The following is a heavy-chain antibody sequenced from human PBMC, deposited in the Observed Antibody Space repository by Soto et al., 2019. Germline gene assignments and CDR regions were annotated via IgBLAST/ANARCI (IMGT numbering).Heavy chain of an antibody. V-gene: IGHV1-69*13. J-gene: IGHJ4*02. CDR1: GGTFSSYA. D-gene: IGHD3-16*01. Sequence: SVKVSCKASGGTFSSYASSWVRQAPGQGLEWMGGIIPIFGTANYAQKFRGRVTITADESTSTAYMELSSLRSEDTSVYSCARDTPGGEKYFDYWAQATLVPVYS. CDR3: ARDTPGGEKYFDY. CDR2: IIPIFGTA.